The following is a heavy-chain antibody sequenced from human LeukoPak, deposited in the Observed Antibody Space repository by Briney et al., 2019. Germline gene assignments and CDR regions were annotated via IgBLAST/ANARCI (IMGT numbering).Heavy chain of an antibody. CDR1: GGSISSGDYY. V-gene: IGHV4-30-4*01. D-gene: IGHD3-9*01. CDR3: AREPYDILTGYPSRWFDP. CDR2: IYYSGST. J-gene: IGHJ5*02. Sequence: PSQTLSLTCTVSGGSISSGDYYWSWIRQPPGKGLEWIGYIYYSGSTYYNPSLKSRVTISVDTSKNQFSLKLSSVTAADTAVYHCAREPYDILTGYPSRWFDPWGQGTLVTVSS.